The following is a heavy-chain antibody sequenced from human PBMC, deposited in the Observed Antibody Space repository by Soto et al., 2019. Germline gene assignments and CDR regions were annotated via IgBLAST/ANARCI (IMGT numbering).Heavy chain of an antibody. CDR3: ARFSGYPNYYFDY. J-gene: IGHJ4*02. CDR1: GFTVSSNY. Sequence: EVQLVESGGGLIQPGGSLRLSCTASGFTVSSNYMSWVRQAPGKGLEWVSVIYSGGSTYYADSVKGRFTISRDISKNTLYLQMNSLRAEDTAVYYCARFSGYPNYYFDYWGQGTLVTVSS. V-gene: IGHV3-53*01. CDR2: IYSGGST. D-gene: IGHD5-18*01.